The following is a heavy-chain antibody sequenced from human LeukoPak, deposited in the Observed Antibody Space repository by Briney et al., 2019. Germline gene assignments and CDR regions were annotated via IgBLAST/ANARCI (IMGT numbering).Heavy chain of an antibody. CDR1: GYTFTAYF. Sequence: SVKVSCKASGYTFTAYFMYWVRQAPGQGLEWMGWINPNTGGTNYAQKFQGRVTMTRDTSISTAYMELSRLRSDDTAVYYCARDKSFCTNGVCYDNWFDPWGQGTLVTVSS. V-gene: IGHV1-2*02. CDR2: INPNTGGT. J-gene: IGHJ5*02. D-gene: IGHD2-8*01. CDR3: ARDKSFCTNGVCYDNWFDP.